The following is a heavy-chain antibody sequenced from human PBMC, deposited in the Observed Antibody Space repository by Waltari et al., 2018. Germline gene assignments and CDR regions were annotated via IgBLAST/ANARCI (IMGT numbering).Heavy chain of an antibody. CDR3: ARLNTVVGATTAPYYYYYMDV. D-gene: IGHD1-26*01. J-gene: IGHJ6*03. V-gene: IGHV1-69*13. CDR2: IIPIFGTA. CDR1: GGTFSSYA. Sequence: QVQLVQSGAEVKKPGSSVKVSCKASGGTFSSYAISWVRQAPGQGLEWMGRIIPIFGTANYEQKFQGRVTITADKSTSTAYMELSSLRSEDTAVYYCARLNTVVGATTAPYYYYYMDVWGKGTTVTISS.